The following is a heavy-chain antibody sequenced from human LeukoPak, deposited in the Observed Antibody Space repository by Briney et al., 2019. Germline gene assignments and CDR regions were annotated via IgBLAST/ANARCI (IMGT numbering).Heavy chain of an antibody. V-gene: IGHV3-30*18. J-gene: IGHJ6*02. CDR2: ISYGGDNK. Sequence: GGTLRLSCAASGFTFSTYGMHWVRQAPGKGLEWVAVISYGGDNKYYADSVKGRFTISRDSPKNTLYLQMNSLRAEDTAVYYCAKDGSNYYHYGMDVWGQGTTVTVSS. CDR1: GFTFSTYG. D-gene: IGHD4-11*01. CDR3: AKDGSNYYHYGMDV.